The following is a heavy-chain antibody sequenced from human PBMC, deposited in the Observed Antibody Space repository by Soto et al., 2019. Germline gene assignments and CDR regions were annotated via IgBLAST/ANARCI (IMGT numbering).Heavy chain of an antibody. CDR3: TTDPGGGVTPREVPDY. CDR1: GFSFSSYA. Sequence: GGSLRLSCAVSGFSFSSYAMGWVRQAPGKGLHWVSGISISGESTYYADAVKGRFTISRDNSKSTLYLQMNSLKTEDTAVYYCTTDPGGGVTPREVPDYWGQGTLVTVS. V-gene: IGHV3-23*01. J-gene: IGHJ4*02. CDR2: ISISGEST. D-gene: IGHD3-16*01.